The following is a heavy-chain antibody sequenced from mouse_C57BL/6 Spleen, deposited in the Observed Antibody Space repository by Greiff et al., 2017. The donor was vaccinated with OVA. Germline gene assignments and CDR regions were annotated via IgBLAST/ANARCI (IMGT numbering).Heavy chain of an antibody. CDR3: ARDQDYYGSSPYYFDY. D-gene: IGHD1-1*01. V-gene: IGHV5-4*01. Sequence: EVQLVESGGGLVKPGGSLKLSCAASGFTFSSYAMSWVRQTPEKRLEWVATISDGGSYTYYPDNVKGRFTISRDNAKNNLYLQMSHLKSEDTAMYYCARDQDYYGSSPYYFDYWGQGTTLTVSS. CDR2: ISDGGSYT. J-gene: IGHJ2*01. CDR1: GFTFSSYA.